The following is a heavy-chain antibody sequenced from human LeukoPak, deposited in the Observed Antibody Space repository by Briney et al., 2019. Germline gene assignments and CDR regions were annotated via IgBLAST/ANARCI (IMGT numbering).Heavy chain of an antibody. Sequence: GASVKVSCKASGYTFTSYYMHWVRPAPRQGLEWMGIINPSGGSTSYAQKFQGRVTMTRDTSTSTVYMELSSLRSEDTAVYYCARGHVYYSSTSCSLSWFDPWGQGTLVTVSS. D-gene: IGHD2-2*01. CDR2: INPSGGST. V-gene: IGHV1-46*01. J-gene: IGHJ5*02. CDR1: GYTFTSYY. CDR3: ARGHVYYSSTSCSLSWFDP.